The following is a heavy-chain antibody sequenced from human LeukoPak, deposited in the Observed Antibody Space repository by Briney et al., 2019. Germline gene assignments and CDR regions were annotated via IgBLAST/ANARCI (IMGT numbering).Heavy chain of an antibody. CDR1: GFTVSSNY. CDR2: IYSSDGA. Sequence: GGSRRLSCVASGFTVSSNYMSWVRQAPGKGLEWVSLIYSSDGAYYADSVKGRFTISRDNSKNTLYLQMNSLRAEDTAVYYCARDADSWGQGTLVTVSS. J-gene: IGHJ4*02. V-gene: IGHV3-66*01. CDR3: ARDADS.